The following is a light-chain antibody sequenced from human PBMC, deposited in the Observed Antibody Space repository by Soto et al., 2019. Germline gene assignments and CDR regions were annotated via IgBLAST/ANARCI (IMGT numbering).Light chain of an antibody. V-gene: IGLV1-47*02. Sequence: VLTQPPSASGTPGQRVTISCSGRNANIGNNFVCWYQQLPGTAPKLLIYSNDQRPSGVPDRFSGSKSGTPASLAISGLRSEDEADYYCVAWDDSLSGLVFGTGTKVTVL. CDR1: NANIGNNF. CDR3: VAWDDSLSGLV. J-gene: IGLJ1*01. CDR2: SND.